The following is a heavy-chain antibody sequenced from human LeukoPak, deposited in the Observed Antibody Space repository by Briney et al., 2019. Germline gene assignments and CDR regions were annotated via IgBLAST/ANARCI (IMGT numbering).Heavy chain of an antibody. Sequence: SETLSLTCTVSGGSISSGSYYWSWIRQPAGNGLEWIGRIYTSGSTNYNPSLKSRVTISVDTSKNQFSLKLSSVTAADTAVYYCARDPGLGYFDYWGQGTLVTVSS. CDR1: GGSISSGSYY. V-gene: IGHV4-61*02. CDR3: ARDPGLGYFDY. D-gene: IGHD3-16*01. J-gene: IGHJ4*02. CDR2: IYTSGST.